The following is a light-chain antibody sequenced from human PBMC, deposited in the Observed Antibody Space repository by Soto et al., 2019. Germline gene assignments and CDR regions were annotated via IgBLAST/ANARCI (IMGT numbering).Light chain of an antibody. CDR3: QSYDSSQSGWV. Sequence: QSVLTQPPSVSGAPGQRVTISCTGSSSNIGAGYDEHWYQQLPGTAPKLLIYGNSNRPSGVPDRLSGSKSGTSASLAITGLQAEDEADYYCQSYDSSQSGWVFGGGTQLTVL. CDR2: GNS. J-gene: IGLJ7*01. V-gene: IGLV1-40*01. CDR1: SSNIGAGYD.